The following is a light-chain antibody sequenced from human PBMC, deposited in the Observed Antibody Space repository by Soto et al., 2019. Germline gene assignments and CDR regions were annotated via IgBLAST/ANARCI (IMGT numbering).Light chain of an antibody. V-gene: IGKV3-20*01. CDR2: DAS. CDR1: QSVSSSY. Sequence: EIVLTQSPGTLSLSPGERXXXXXXXXQSVSSSYLAWYQQKPGQAPRLLIYDASSRATGIPDRFSGSGSGTDFTLTISRLEPEDFAVYYCQQYGSSPWTFGQGTKVDIK. J-gene: IGKJ1*01. CDR3: QQYGSSPWT.